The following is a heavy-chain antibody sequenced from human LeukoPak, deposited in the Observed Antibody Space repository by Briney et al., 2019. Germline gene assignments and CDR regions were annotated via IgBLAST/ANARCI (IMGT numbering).Heavy chain of an antibody. D-gene: IGHD2-15*01. CDR3: ANIYCSGGTCTYFDD. CDR2: VSSSSTNK. V-gene: IGHV3-21*01. Sequence: GGSLRLSCAASGSTFSSYAMNWVRQAPGKGLEWVSSVSSSSTNKFYADSVKGRFTISRDNAKNSLYLQMNSLRAEDTAVYYCANIYCSGGTCTYFDDWGQGTLVTVSS. CDR1: GSTFSSYA. J-gene: IGHJ4*02.